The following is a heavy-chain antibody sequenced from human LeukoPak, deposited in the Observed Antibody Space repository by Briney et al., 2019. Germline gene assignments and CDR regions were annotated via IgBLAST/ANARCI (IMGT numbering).Heavy chain of an antibody. Sequence: GGSLRLSCAASGFTFSSYAMNWVRQAPGKGLEWVAVISYDGSNEYYADSVKGRFTISRDNSKNTLFLQMNSLRAEDTAVYYCARASGRHCSSTSCYRYYYYYYMDVWGKGTTVTISS. CDR3: ARASGRHCSSTSCYRYYYYYYMDV. D-gene: IGHD2-2*01. CDR1: GFTFSSYA. CDR2: ISYDGSNE. J-gene: IGHJ6*03. V-gene: IGHV3-30*04.